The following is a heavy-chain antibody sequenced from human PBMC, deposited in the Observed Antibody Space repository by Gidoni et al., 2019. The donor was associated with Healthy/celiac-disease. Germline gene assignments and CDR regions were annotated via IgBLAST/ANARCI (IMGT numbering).Heavy chain of an antibody. CDR2: IYYSGST. CDR1: GGSISSYY. CDR3: ARYFGVAYNDY. D-gene: IGHD3-3*01. Sequence: QVQLQESGPGLVKPSEPLSLTCTVSGGSISSYYWSWIRQPPGKGLEWIGYIYYSGSTNYNPSLKSRVTISVDTSKNQFSLKLSSVTAADTAVYYCARYFGVAYNDYWGQGTLVTVSS. V-gene: IGHV4-59*01. J-gene: IGHJ4*02.